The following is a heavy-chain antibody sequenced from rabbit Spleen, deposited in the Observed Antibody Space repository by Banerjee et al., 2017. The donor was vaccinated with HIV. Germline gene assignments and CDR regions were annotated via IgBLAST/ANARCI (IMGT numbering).Heavy chain of an antibody. V-gene: IGHV1S45*01. CDR1: GFSFSSNW. CDR2: IDTNDGDT. D-gene: IGHD4-1*01. J-gene: IGHJ4*01. CDR3: AREGGIVVAGAFNL. Sequence: LEESGGGLVKPGGTLTLTCTVSGFSFSSNWICWVRQAPGKGLEWIACIDTNDGDTDYANWPKGRFTISKTSSTTVTLQMTSLTAADTATYFCAREGGIVVAGAFNLWGQGTLVTVS.